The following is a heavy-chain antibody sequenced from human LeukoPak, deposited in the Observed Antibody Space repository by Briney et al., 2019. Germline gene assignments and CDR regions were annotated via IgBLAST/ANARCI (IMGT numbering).Heavy chain of an antibody. CDR1: GGSISSYY. CDR2: IYYSGST. D-gene: IGHD3-9*01. Sequence: PSETLSLTCTVSGGSISSYYWSWLRQPPGKGLEWIGYIYYSGSTNYNPSLKSRVTISVDTSKNQFSLKLSSVTAADTAVYYCARVRGRVYDIQFDPWGQGTLVTVSS. J-gene: IGHJ5*02. CDR3: ARVRGRVYDIQFDP. V-gene: IGHV4-59*01.